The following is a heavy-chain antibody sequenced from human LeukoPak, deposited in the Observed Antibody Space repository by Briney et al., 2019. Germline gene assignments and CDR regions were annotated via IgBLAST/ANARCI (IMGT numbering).Heavy chain of an antibody. Sequence: PGGSLRLSCVVSGFTFSDFHMSWLRQAPGKGLEWISYITNSGSDIEYADSVKGRFTISWDNAKKSLYLEMNTLRAEDTAIYYCACPYRSRFDYWGQGTLVTVS. CDR1: GFTFSDFH. CDR3: ACPYRSRFDY. V-gene: IGHV3-11*01. J-gene: IGHJ4*02. D-gene: IGHD6-13*01. CDR2: ITNSGSDI.